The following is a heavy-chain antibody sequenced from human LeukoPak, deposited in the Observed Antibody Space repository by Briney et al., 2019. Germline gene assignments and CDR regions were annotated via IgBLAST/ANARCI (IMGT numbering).Heavy chain of an antibody. D-gene: IGHD6-13*01. CDR3: ARGVGSSWPGWFDP. CDR1: GFTFSSFG. CDR2: IWNDGSNN. V-gene: IGHV3-33*01. J-gene: IGHJ5*02. Sequence: SGGSLRLSCAASGFTFSSFGMHWVRQAPGKGLEWVAVIWNDGSNNYYADSVKGRFTISRDNAKNTLYLQMNSLRAEDTAVYYCARGVGSSWPGWFDPWGQGTLVTVSS.